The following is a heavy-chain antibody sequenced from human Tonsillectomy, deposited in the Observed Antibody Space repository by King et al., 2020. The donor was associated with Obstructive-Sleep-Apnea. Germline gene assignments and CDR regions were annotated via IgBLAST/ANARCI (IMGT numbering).Heavy chain of an antibody. V-gene: IGHV3-53*04. CDR3: AREFVTATSYFDY. J-gene: IGHJ4*02. D-gene: IGHD2-21*02. CDR2: IYSGGST. Sequence: VQLVESGGGLVQPGGSLRLSCAASGFTVSSNYMNWVRQAPGKGLEWVSVIYSGGSTDYADSGKGRFTISRHNSKNTLYLQMNSLRAEDTAVYYCAREFVTATSYFDYWGQGTLVTVSS. CDR1: GFTVSSNY.